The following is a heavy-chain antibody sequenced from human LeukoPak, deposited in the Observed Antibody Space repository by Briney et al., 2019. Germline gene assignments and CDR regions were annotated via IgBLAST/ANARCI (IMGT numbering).Heavy chain of an antibody. CDR3: ARRRGGPFDY. J-gene: IGHJ4*02. Sequence: SETLSLTCTVSGGSISSYYWSWIRQPPGKGLEWIGYIYYSGNTNYNPSLKSRVTISVDTSKNQFSLKLSSVTAADTAVYYCARRRGGPFDYWGQGTLVTVSS. V-gene: IGHV4-59*08. CDR2: IYYSGNT. CDR1: GGSISSYY. D-gene: IGHD2-15*01.